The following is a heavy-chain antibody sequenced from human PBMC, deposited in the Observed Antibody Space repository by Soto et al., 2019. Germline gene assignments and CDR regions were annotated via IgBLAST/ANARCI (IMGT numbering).Heavy chain of an antibody. CDR1: GFTFRSYV. V-gene: IGHV3-30*19. CDR2: TSYDGSNK. Sequence: QVQLVESGGGVVQPGASLRLSCAGSGFTFRSYVIHWVRQAPGKGLEWVALTSYDGSNKYYDDSVKGRFTISRDNSRNTVDLHMDSLRLEDTALYSCARWGTTGGLDVWGQGTLVSVSS. D-gene: IGHD3-16*01. CDR3: ARWGTTGGLDV. J-gene: IGHJ4*02.